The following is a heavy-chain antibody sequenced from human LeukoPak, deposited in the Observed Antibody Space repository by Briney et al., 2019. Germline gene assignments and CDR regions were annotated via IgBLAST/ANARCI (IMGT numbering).Heavy chain of an antibody. J-gene: IGHJ3*02. CDR3: ARGIAVAGILGAGGAFDI. Sequence: GRSLRLSCAASGFTFSSYGMHWVRQAPGKGLEWVAVIWYDGSNKYYADSVKGRFTISRDNAKNSLYLQMNSLRAEDTAVYYCARGIAVAGILGAGGAFDIWGQGTMVTVSS. CDR1: GFTFSSYG. V-gene: IGHV3-33*01. CDR2: IWYDGSNK. D-gene: IGHD6-19*01.